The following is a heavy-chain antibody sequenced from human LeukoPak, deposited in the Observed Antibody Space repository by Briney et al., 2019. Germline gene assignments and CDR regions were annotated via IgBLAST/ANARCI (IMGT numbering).Heavy chain of an antibody. CDR3: ARGYSSSWNYFDY. CDR1: GGSFSGYY. D-gene: IGHD6-13*01. J-gene: IGHJ4*02. CDR2: INHSGST. Sequence: PSETLSLTCAVYGGSFSGYYWSWIRQPPGKGLEWIGEINHSGSTNYNPSLKSRVTISLDTSKNQFSLRLSSVTAADTAVYYCARGYSSSWNYFDYWGQGTLVTVSS. V-gene: IGHV4-34*01.